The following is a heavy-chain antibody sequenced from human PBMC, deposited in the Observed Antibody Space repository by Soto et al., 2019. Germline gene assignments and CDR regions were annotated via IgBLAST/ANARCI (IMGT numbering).Heavy chain of an antibody. J-gene: IGHJ3*02. CDR3: ARGSPYCSSTSCNRGAFDI. V-gene: IGHV4-34*01. CDR1: GGSFSGYY. D-gene: IGHD2-2*02. CDR2: INHSGST. Sequence: SETLSLTCAVYGGSFSGYYWSWIRQPPGKGLEWIGEINHSGSTNYNPSLKSRVTISVDTSKNQFSLKLSSVTAADTAVYYCARGSPYCSSTSCNRGAFDIWGQGTMVTVSS.